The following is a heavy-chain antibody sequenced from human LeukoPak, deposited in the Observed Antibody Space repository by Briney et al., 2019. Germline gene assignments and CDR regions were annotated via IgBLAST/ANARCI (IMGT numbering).Heavy chain of an antibody. CDR1: GYSISSGYY. V-gene: IGHV4-38-2*02. CDR2: IYHSGST. CDR3: ARGIEYYYDSSGYGNWFDP. D-gene: IGHD3-22*01. J-gene: IGHJ5*02. Sequence: PSETLSLTCTVSGYSISSGYYWGWIRQPPGKGLEWIGSIYHSGSTYYNPSLKSRVTISVDTSKNQFSLKLSSVTAADTAVYYCARGIEYYYDSSGYGNWFDPWGQGTLVTVSS.